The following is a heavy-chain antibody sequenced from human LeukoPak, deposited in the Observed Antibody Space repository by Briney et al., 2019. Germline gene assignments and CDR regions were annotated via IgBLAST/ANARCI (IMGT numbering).Heavy chain of an antibody. Sequence: GSLRLSCAASGFTFSSYWMHWVRPAPGKGLEWVSSISSSSSYIYYADSVKGRFTISRDNAKNSLYLQMNSLRAEDTAVYYCARGQYGDYGYWGQGTLVTVSS. CDR3: ARGQYGDYGY. CDR1: GFTFSSYW. V-gene: IGHV3-21*01. CDR2: ISSSSSYI. D-gene: IGHD4-17*01. J-gene: IGHJ4*02.